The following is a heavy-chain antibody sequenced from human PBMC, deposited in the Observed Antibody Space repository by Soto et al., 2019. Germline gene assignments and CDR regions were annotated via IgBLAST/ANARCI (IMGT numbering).Heavy chain of an antibody. CDR2: IYYSGST. V-gene: IGHV4-39*01. CDR3: ANYCSSTSCHLDY. D-gene: IGHD2-2*01. J-gene: IGHJ4*02. CDR1: GGSISSSSYY. Sequence: SETLSLTCTVSGGSISSSSYYWGWIRQPPGKGLEWIGSIYYSGSTYYNPSLKSRVTISVDTSKNQFSLKLSSVTAADTAVYYCANYCSSTSCHLDYWGQGTLVTVSS.